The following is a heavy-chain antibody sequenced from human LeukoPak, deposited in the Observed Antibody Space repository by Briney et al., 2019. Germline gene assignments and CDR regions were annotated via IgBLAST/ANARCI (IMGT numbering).Heavy chain of an antibody. D-gene: IGHD3-22*01. CDR1: GYRFSTYW. CDR3: ARLRDDSDVSVYYYGGPGDAFDI. J-gene: IGHJ3*02. V-gene: IGHV5-51*01. Sequence: PGESLKISCKSSGYRFSTYWIGWVRQMPGKGLEWMGIIYPGDSHTRYSPSFQGQVAISADKSISTAYVQWSSLKASDTAMYYCARLRDDSDVSVYYYGGPGDAFDIWGRGTMVTVSS. CDR2: IYPGDSHT.